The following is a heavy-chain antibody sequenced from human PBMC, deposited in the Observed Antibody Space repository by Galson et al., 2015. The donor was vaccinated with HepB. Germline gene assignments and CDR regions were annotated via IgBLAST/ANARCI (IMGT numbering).Heavy chain of an antibody. CDR2: ISGSGGST. D-gene: IGHD3-22*01. J-gene: IGHJ4*02. Sequence: SLRLSCAASGFTFSSYAMSWVRQAPGKGLEWVSAISGSGGSTYYADSVKGRFTISRDNSKNTPYLQMNSLRAEDTAVYYCAKDIILGRWTPTMIVVPVRGFDYWGQGTLVTVSS. CDR1: GFTFSSYA. V-gene: IGHV3-23*01. CDR3: AKDIILGRWTPTMIVVPVRGFDY.